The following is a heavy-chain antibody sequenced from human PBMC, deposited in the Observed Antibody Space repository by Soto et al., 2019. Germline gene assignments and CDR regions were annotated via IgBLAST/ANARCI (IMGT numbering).Heavy chain of an antibody. V-gene: IGHV3-33*01. D-gene: IGHD3-10*02. J-gene: IGHJ6*02. Sequence: GGSLRLSCAASGFTFSSYGMHWVRQAPGKGLEWVAVIWYDGSNKYYADSVKGRFTISRDNSKNTLYLQMNSLRAEDTAVYYCARAPFMSYYYYGMDVWGQGTTVTVSS. CDR1: GFTFSSYG. CDR2: IWYDGSNK. CDR3: ARAPFMSYYYYGMDV.